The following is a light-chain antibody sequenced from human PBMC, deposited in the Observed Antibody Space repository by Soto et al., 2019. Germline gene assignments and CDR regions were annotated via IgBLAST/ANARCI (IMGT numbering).Light chain of an antibody. Sequence: QSALTQPASVSGSPGQSITISCTGTSSDIGGYNYVSWYQHHPGKAPRLIIYDVSNRPSGVSNRFSGSKSGNTASLTISGLQAEDEADYYCPSYRGSTTVEVFGGGTKLTVL. CDR3: PSYRGSTTVEV. V-gene: IGLV2-14*03. CDR1: SSDIGGYNY. CDR2: DVS. J-gene: IGLJ2*01.